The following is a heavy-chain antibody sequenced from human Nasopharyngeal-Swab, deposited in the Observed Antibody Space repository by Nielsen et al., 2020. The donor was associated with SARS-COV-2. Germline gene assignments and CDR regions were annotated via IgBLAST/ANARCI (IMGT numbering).Heavy chain of an antibody. CDR2: IYPGDSDT. J-gene: IGHJ4*02. D-gene: IGHD6-13*01. CDR3: ARTAYSSSWYRLDY. CDR1: GYSFTRYW. V-gene: IGHV5-51*01. Sequence: KVSCKGSGYSFTRYWIGWVRQMPGKGLEWMGIIYPGDSDTRYSPSFQGQVTISADKSISTAYLQWSSLKASDTAMYYCARTAYSSSWYRLDYWGQGTLVTVSS.